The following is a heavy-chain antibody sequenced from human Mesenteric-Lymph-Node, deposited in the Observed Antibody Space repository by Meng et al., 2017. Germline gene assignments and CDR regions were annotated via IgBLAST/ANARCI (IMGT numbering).Heavy chain of an antibody. J-gene: IGHJ4*02. V-gene: IGHV3-21*01. Sequence: GGSLRLSCAASGFTFSSYSMNWVRQAPGKGLEWVSSISSSSSYIYYADSVKGRFTISRDNAKNSLYLQMNSLRAEDTAVYYCARDLRDIVVVVAATPLYFDYWGQGTLVTVSS. CDR3: ARDLRDIVVVVAATPLYFDY. D-gene: IGHD2-15*01. CDR2: ISSSSSYI. CDR1: GFTFSSYS.